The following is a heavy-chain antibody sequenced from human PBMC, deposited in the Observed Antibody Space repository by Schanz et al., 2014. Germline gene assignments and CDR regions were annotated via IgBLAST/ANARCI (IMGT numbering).Heavy chain of an antibody. Sequence: EVQLVESGGGLIQPGGSLRLSCAASGFGFSSYSMNWVRQAPGKGLEWVSFIYIGGNTYYADSVKGRFTISRDNSKNTMYLQINNLRADDTAVYYCARELPGVVAFDFWGQGTMVTVSS. CDR2: IYIGGNT. J-gene: IGHJ3*01. CDR1: GFGFSSYS. CDR3: ARELPGVVAFDF. D-gene: IGHD7-27*01. V-gene: IGHV3-66*01.